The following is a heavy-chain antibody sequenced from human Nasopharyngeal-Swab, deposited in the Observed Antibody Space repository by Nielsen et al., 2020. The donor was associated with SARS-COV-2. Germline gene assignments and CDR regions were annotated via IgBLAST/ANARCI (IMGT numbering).Heavy chain of an antibody. CDR3: AKDRQRTGLMTGWFDP. CDR1: GYTFTGYY. D-gene: IGHD2-8*02. V-gene: IGHV1-2*06. Sequence: ASVQVSCKASGYTFTGYYMHWVRQAPGQGLEWMGRINPNSGGTNYAQKFQGRVTMTWDTSISTAYMELSRLRSDDTTVYYCAKDRQRTGLMTGWFDPWGQGTLVTVSS. CDR2: INPNSGGT. J-gene: IGHJ5*02.